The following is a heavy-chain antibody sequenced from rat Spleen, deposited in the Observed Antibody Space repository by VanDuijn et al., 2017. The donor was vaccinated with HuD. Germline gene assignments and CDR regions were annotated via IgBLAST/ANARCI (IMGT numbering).Heavy chain of an antibody. V-gene: IGHV5-31*01. CDR3: ATAGTRVSRFAY. J-gene: IGHJ3*01. Sequence: EVQLVESGGGLVQPGNSLKLSCVASGFTFNNYWMTWVRQAPTKGLEWVASISVSGGSSHYRDSVKGRFTLSRDNAKSTLYLQMDGLRSEDTATYYCATAGTRVSRFAYWGQGTLVTVSS. CDR1: GFTFNNYW. CDR2: ISVSGGSS. D-gene: IGHD1-4*01.